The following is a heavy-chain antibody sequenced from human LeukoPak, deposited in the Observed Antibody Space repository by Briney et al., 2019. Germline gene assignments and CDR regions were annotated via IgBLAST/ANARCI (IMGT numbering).Heavy chain of an antibody. CDR1: GGSISNYY. CDR3: ARVVPWGGHADS. J-gene: IGHJ4*02. CDR2: IYYSGST. Sequence: SETLSLTCTVSGGSISNYYWSWIRQPPGKGLEWIGYIYYSGSTNYNPSLKSRVTISVDTTKNQFSLQLTSVTAADTAVYYCARVVPWGGHADSGAQGPLVPVPS. D-gene: IGHD3-16*01. V-gene: IGHV4-59*01.